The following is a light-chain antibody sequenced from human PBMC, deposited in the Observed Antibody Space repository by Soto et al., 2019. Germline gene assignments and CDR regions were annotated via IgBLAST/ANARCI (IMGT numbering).Light chain of an antibody. CDR3: QHYNMWPPYT. Sequence: EIVMTQSPATLSVSPGERATLSCRASQSVSRNLAWYQQKPGQAPRLLIYGASTRATGIPARFSGSGSGTEFTLAIRSLQSEDFAVHYCQHYNMWPPYTFGQGPKLEMK. CDR2: GAS. CDR1: QSVSRN. V-gene: IGKV3-15*01. J-gene: IGKJ2*01.